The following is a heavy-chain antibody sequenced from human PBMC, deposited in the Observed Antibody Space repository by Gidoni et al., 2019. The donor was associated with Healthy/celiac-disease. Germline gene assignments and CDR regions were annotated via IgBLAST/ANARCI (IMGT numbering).Heavy chain of an antibody. V-gene: IGHV4-61*02. J-gene: IGHJ5*02. CDR1: GGSLSSGSYY. CDR3: ARVTCIAAAGWVCWFDP. D-gene: IGHD6-13*01. CDR2: IYTSGST. Sequence: QVQLQESGPGLVKPSQTLSLTCTVSGGSLSSGSYYWSWIRQPAGKGLEWSGRIYTSGSTNYNPSHKSRDTISVDTSKNQFSLKLSSVTAADTAVYYCARVTCIAAAGWVCWFDPWGQGTLVTVSS.